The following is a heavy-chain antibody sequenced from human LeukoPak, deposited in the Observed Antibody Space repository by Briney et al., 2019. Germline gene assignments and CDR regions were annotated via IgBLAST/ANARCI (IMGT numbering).Heavy chain of an antibody. J-gene: IGHJ3*01. Sequence: PSETLSPTCAVHGESLSGYYWYWVRQPPGKGLEWIGEINDSGSINYNPSLKSRVTISADTSKNQFSLKLTSVTAADTAVYYCTRGRGIALWGQGTMVTVSS. V-gene: IGHV4-34*01. D-gene: IGHD1-1*01. CDR2: INDSGSI. CDR1: GESLSGYY. CDR3: TRGRGIAL.